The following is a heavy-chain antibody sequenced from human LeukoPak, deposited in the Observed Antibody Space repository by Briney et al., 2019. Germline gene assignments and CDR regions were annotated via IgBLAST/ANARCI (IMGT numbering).Heavy chain of an antibody. V-gene: IGHV3-30*18. J-gene: IGHJ4*01. CDR3: AKDSRGGGEKATTHGFGVDY. CDR2: ISYDGSNK. CDR1: GFTFSSYG. Sequence: PGGSLRLSCAASGFTFSSYGMHWVRQAPGKGLEWVAVISYDGSNKYYADSVKGRFTISRDNSKNTLYLQMNSLRAEDTAVYYCAKDSRGGGEKATTHGFGVDYWGQGTLVTVSS. D-gene: IGHD5-24*01.